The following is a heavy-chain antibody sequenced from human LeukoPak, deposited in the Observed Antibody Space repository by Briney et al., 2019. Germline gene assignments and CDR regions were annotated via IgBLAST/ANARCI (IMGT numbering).Heavy chain of an antibody. CDR3: ARDGYGDYLIWFDP. CDR2: INPNSGGT. CDR1: GFTFSGSA. Sequence: GGSLRLSCAASGFTFSGSAMHWVRQAPGQGLEWMGWINPNSGGTNYAQKFQGRVTMTRDTSISTAYMELSRLRSDDTAVYYCARDGYGDYLIWFDPWGQGTLVTVSS. V-gene: IGHV1-2*02. J-gene: IGHJ5*02. D-gene: IGHD4-17*01.